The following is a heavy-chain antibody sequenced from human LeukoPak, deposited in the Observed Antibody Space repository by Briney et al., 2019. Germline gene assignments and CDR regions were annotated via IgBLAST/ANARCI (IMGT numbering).Heavy chain of an antibody. CDR1: GGSISSSTYY. Sequence: ASETLSLTCTVSGGSISSSTYYWGWIRQPPGKGLEWIGSYTGSTDYNPSLKSRVAISVDASKSQISLRLSSVTAADTAVYYCARHGPTRKQWLVGYYFDYWGQGTLVTVSS. V-gene: IGHV4-39*01. CDR2: YTGST. J-gene: IGHJ4*02. D-gene: IGHD6-19*01. CDR3: ARHGPTRKQWLVGYYFDY.